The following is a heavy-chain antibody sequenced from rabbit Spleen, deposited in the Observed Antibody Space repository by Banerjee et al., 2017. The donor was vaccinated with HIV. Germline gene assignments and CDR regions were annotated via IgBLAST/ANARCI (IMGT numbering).Heavy chain of an antibody. Sequence: QEQLEESGGDLVKPEGSLTLTCKASGVSFSGNTYMCWVRQALGKGLEWIACIDTGSSGFTYFASWAKGRFTISKTSSTTVTLQMTSLTAADTATYFCARDTSSSFSSYGMDLWGPGTLVTVS. CDR3: ARDTSSSFSSYGMDL. V-gene: IGHV1S45*01. D-gene: IGHD1-1*01. J-gene: IGHJ6*01. CDR1: GVSFSGNTY. CDR2: IDTGSSGFT.